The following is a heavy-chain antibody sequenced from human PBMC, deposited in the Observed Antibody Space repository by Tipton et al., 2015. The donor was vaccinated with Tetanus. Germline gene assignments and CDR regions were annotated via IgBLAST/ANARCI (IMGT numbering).Heavy chain of an antibody. CDR1: GGSISSADYY. V-gene: IGHV4-30-4*01. CDR2: VSDSGST. Sequence: TLSLTCTVSGGSISSADYYWSWIRQPPGKGLEWIGYVSDSGSTYSNPSLRSRIIISVDTSKNQFSLILSSVTAADTAVYFCARRLIQNWFDPWGQGTLVTVSS. CDR3: ARRLIQNWFDP. J-gene: IGHJ5*02. D-gene: IGHD2-8*01.